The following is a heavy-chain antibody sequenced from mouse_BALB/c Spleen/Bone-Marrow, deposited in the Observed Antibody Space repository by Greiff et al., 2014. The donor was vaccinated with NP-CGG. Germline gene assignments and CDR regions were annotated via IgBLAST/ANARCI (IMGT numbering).Heavy chain of an antibody. J-gene: IGHJ3*01. Sequence: QVQLQQPGAELAKPGASVKMTCKDSGYTFTSYWMHWVKQRPGQGLEWIGYINPSTGYTEYNQKFKDKATLTADKSSSTAYMQLSSLTSEDSAVYYCARGVRGYDGFAYWGQGTLVTVSA. CDR3: ARGVRGYDGFAY. CDR2: INPSTGYT. CDR1: GYTFTSYW. D-gene: IGHD2-2*01. V-gene: IGHV1-7*01.